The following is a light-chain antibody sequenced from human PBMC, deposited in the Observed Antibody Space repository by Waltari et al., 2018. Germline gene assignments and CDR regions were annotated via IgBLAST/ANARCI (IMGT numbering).Light chain of an antibody. J-gene: IGLJ7*01. CDR1: SSNIGNNY. CDR2: ENN. Sequence: QSVLTQPPSVSAAPGQKVTISCSGSSSNIGNNYVSWYQQLPGTAPKLLIYENNGRPSGMPDRFAGSKSGTSATLGITGLQTGDEADYYCGTWDSSLSAAVFGGGTQLTVL. V-gene: IGLV1-51*02. CDR3: GTWDSSLSAAV.